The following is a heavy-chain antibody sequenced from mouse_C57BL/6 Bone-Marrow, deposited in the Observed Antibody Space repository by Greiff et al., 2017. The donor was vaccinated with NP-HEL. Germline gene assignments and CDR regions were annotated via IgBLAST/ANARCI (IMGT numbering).Heavy chain of an antibody. CDR3: AREVRPLPSLRGYFDV. V-gene: IGHV3-4*01. Sequence: EVQLQESGPALVKPSQTVSLTCTVTGYSITNGNHWWNWIRQVSGSKLEWIGYISSSGSTDSNPSLKSRISITRDTSKNQLFLQLNSVTTEDIATYDCAREVRPLPSLRGYFDVWGTGTTVTVSS. J-gene: IGHJ1*03. CDR2: ISSSGST. CDR1: GYSITNGNHW.